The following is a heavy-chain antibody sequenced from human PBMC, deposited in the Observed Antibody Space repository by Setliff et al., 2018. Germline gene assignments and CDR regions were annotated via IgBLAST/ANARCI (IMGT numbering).Heavy chain of an antibody. Sequence: PSETLSLTCSVPGDSMSNFFWSWIRQPPGKGLEWIGYFYHSGSMNYNPSLKGRVTMSVDTSNNQFYLKLTSVTAADTAVYYCARYGTEYGDYEIPGDVWGKGTTVTVSS. V-gene: IGHV4-59*12. J-gene: IGHJ6*04. D-gene: IGHD4-17*01. CDR1: GDSMSNFF. CDR3: ARYGTEYGDYEIPGDV. CDR2: FYHSGSM.